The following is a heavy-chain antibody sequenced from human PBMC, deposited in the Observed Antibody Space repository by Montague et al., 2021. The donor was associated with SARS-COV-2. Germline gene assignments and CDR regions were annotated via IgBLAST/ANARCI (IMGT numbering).Heavy chain of an antibody. CDR1: GVSVTDYY. D-gene: IGHD3-9*01. V-gene: IGHV4-59*08. CDR3: VRYPHYDGLNGPPDF. Sequence: SETLSLTCTVSGVSVTDYYWSWIRQSPGKGLEWVGDVLYNKGTNFNPSLKSRVATSVDTSKNQFSLRLTSVTAADTAFYYCVRYPHYDGLNGPPDFWGQGTLVTVSS. J-gene: IGHJ4*02. CDR2: VLYNKGT.